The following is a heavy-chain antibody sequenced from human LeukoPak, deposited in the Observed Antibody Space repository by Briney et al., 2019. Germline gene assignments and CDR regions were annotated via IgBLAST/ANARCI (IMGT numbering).Heavy chain of an antibody. CDR3: ARGGHYDILTGYYYYYGMDV. Sequence: GALRLSCAASGFTFSSCWMHWVRQAPGKGLVWVSRINSDGSSTSYADSVKGRFTISRDNAKNTLYLQMNSLRAEDTAVYYCARGGHYDILTGYYYYYGMDVWGKGTTVTVSS. CDR1: GFTFSSCW. D-gene: IGHD3-9*01. CDR2: INSDGSST. V-gene: IGHV3-74*01. J-gene: IGHJ6*04.